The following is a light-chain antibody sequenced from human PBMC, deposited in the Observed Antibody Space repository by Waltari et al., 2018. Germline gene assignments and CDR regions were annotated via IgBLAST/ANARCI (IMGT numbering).Light chain of an antibody. J-gene: IGLJ1*01. CDR2: EVS. Sequence: QSALTQPASVSGSPGQSIAISCTGTSSDVGGYNFVTWYQHHPGKAPKGMIYEVSNRPSGVSNRFSGSKSGNTDSLTISGLQAEDEADYYCSSFTTTNAPYVFGAGTKVTVL. CDR3: SSFTTTNAPYV. CDR1: SSDVGGYNF. V-gene: IGLV2-14*01.